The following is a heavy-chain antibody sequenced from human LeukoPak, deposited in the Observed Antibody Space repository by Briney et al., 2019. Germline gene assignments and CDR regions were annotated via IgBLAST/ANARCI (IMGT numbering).Heavy chain of an antibody. V-gene: IGHV3-48*03. CDR2: ISSSGSTI. D-gene: IGHD3-10*02. Sequence: GGSLRLSCAASGFTFSSYEMNWVCQAPGKGLEWVSYISSSGSTIFYADSVKGRFTISRDNAKNSLYLQMNSLRAEDTAVYYCAELGITMIGGVWGKGTTVTISS. CDR1: GFTFSSYE. J-gene: IGHJ6*04. CDR3: AELGITMIGGV.